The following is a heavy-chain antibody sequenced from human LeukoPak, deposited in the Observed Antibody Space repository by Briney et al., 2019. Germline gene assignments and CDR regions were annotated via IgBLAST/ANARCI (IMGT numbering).Heavy chain of an antibody. J-gene: IGHJ4*02. CDR1: GFTFSSYG. CDR2: YDRSDK. Sequence: GGSLRLSCAASGFTFSSYGMHWVRQAPGKGLEWVATYDRSDKYYADSVKGRFTISRDNSRNTLYLQMNSLRAEDTAVYYCAKDPRSDGDSFYYFDYWGQGTLVTVSS. D-gene: IGHD4-17*01. V-gene: IGHV3-30*18. CDR3: AKDPRSDGDSFYYFDY.